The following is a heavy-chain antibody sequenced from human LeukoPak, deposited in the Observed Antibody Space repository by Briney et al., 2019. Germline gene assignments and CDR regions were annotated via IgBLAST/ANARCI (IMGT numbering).Heavy chain of an antibody. CDR2: IHIYRGNA. Sequence: ASVKVSCKASGYTFTGYYMHWVRQAPGQGLEWMGWIHIYRGNANYAQKFQGRVTMTTDTSTSTVYMEVRGLRSDDTVMYYCARDVGITVADSFDPWGQGTLVTVSS. J-gene: IGHJ5*02. CDR3: ARDVGITVADSFDP. CDR1: GYTFTGYY. D-gene: IGHD6-13*01. V-gene: IGHV1-18*04.